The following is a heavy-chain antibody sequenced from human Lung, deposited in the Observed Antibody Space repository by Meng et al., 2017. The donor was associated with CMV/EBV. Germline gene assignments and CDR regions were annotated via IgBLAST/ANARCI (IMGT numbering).Heavy chain of an antibody. CDR1: GYTFSTYT. CDR2: ISPYNGDT. Sequence: SVXVSXXASGYTFSTYTIIWVRQAPGQGLEWMGWISPYNGDTNYAPKFQGRVSMTTDTSTSTAYLELRSLRSDDTAVYYCARGYDFWSAYYLIDPWGQGTXVTVAS. D-gene: IGHD3-3*01. J-gene: IGHJ5*02. V-gene: IGHV1-18*01. CDR3: ARGYDFWSAYYLIDP.